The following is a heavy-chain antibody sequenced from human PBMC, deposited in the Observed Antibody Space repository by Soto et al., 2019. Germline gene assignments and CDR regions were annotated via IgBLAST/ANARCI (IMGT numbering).Heavy chain of an antibody. D-gene: IGHD2-15*01. CDR3: ARFRWELRDHAFDI. J-gene: IGHJ3*02. Sequence: QVQLVQSGAEVKKPGSSVKVSCKASGGTFSSYAISWVRQAPGRGLEWMGGIIPIFGTANYAQKFQGRVTITADKSTSTAYMELSSLRSEDTAVYYCARFRWELRDHAFDIWGQGTMVTVSS. CDR2: IIPIFGTA. CDR1: GGTFSSYA. V-gene: IGHV1-69*06.